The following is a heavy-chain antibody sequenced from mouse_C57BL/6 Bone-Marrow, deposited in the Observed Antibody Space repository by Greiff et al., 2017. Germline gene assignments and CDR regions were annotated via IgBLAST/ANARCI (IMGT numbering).Heavy chain of an antibody. J-gene: IGHJ4*01. CDR3: ARGDGYYLYAMDY. V-gene: IGHV1-50*01. Sequence: VQLQQPGAELVKPAASVKLSCKASGYTFTSYWMQWVKQRPGPGLEWIGEIDPSDSYTNYNQKFKGKATLTVDTSSSTAYMQLSSLTSEDSAVYYCARGDGYYLYAMDYWGQGTSVTVSS. CDR1: GYTFTSYW. CDR2: IDPSDSYT. D-gene: IGHD2-3*01.